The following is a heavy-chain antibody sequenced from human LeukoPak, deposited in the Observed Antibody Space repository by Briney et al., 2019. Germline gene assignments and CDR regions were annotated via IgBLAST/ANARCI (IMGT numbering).Heavy chain of an antibody. J-gene: IGHJ5*01. V-gene: IGHV3-74*01. D-gene: IGHD3-10*01. CDR3: VKDFGGELDS. CDR1: RFNVNNYW. CDR2: INEDERVT. Sequence: QPGGSLRLSCAASRFNVNNYWMHWVRQAPGKGLVWVSRINEDERVTSYATSVRGRFTIFRDSVENTLHLQMNSLRAEDTAVYYCVKDFGGELDSWGQGTLVTVSS.